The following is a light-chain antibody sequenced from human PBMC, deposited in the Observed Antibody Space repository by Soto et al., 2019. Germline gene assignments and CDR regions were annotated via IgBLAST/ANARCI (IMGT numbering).Light chain of an antibody. V-gene: IGKV3-20*01. CDR3: QQYGSSPPET. CDR2: DAS. J-gene: IGKJ1*01. CDR1: QRVSVY. Sequence: EIVLTQSPATLSLSPGERATLFCRASQRVSVYLAWFQQKPGQAHGLLIYDASNRAAGIPARFSGSGSGTDFTLTISRLEPEDFAVYYCQQYGSSPPETFGQGTKVDIK.